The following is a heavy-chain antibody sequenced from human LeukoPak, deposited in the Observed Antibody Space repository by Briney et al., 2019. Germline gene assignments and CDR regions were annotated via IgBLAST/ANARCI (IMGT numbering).Heavy chain of an antibody. CDR1: GFSVSDNY. J-gene: IGHJ6*04. CDR3: ARVLYILRYFDY. CDR2: IYSDGST. V-gene: IGHV3-53*01. Sequence: GGSLRLSCAASGFSVSDNYMTWVRQAPGKGLEWVSVIYSDGSTYYADSVKGRFTISRDNSKNTLYLQMNSLRAEDTAVYYCARVLYILRYFDYWGKGTTVTISS. D-gene: IGHD3-9*01.